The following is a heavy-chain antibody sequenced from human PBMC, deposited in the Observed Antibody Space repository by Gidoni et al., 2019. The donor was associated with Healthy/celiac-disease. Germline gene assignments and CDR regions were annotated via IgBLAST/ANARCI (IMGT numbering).Heavy chain of an antibody. CDR3: ARDALPYYYDSSGYSDY. V-gene: IGHV3-7*03. Sequence: EVQLVESGGGLVQPGGSLSLFCAASGFTFSSVWMSWVRQAPGKGLEWVDNIKQDVSEKYYVDSVKGRFTISRDNAKNSLYLQMNSLRAEDTAVYYCARDALPYYYDSSGYSDYWGQGTLVTVSS. D-gene: IGHD3-22*01. J-gene: IGHJ4*02. CDR2: IKQDVSEK. CDR1: GFTFSSVW.